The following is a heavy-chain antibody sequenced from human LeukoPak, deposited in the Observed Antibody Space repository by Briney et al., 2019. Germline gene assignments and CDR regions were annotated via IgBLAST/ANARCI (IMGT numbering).Heavy chain of an antibody. Sequence: GGSLRLSCSASGFTFSTYSMNWVRQAPGKGLNWVASIKHDGSEKHYVDSVKGRFSISRDNARNSLYLQMNSLRAEDTAVYYCARAKDIRWYFDYWGQGTLVTVSS. CDR1: GFTFSTYS. J-gene: IGHJ4*02. D-gene: IGHD4-23*01. V-gene: IGHV3-7*03. CDR3: ARAKDIRWYFDY. CDR2: IKHDGSEK.